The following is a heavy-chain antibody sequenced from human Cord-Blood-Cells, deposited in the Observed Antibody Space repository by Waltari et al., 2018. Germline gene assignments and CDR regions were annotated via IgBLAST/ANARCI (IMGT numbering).Heavy chain of an antibody. V-gene: IGHV3-9*01. Sequence: MHWVRQAPGKGLEWVSGISWNSGSIGYADSVKGRFTISRDNAKNSLYLQMNSLRAEDTALYYCAKEYSSSDDAFDIWGQGTMVTVSS. J-gene: IGHJ3*02. CDR3: AKEYSSSDDAFDI. D-gene: IGHD6-6*01. CDR2: ISWNSGSI.